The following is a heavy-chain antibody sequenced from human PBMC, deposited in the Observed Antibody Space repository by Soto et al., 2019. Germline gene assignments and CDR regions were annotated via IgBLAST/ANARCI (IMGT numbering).Heavy chain of an antibody. Sequence: PGGSLRLSCAASGFTFSSYWMHWVRQAPGKGLVWVSRINSDGSSTSYADSVKGRFTISRDNAKNTLYLQMNSLRAEDTAVYYCARVQSRITIFGVVPYGMDVWGQGTTVTVS. J-gene: IGHJ6*02. CDR2: INSDGSST. CDR1: GFTFSSYW. CDR3: ARVQSRITIFGVVPYGMDV. V-gene: IGHV3-74*01. D-gene: IGHD3-3*01.